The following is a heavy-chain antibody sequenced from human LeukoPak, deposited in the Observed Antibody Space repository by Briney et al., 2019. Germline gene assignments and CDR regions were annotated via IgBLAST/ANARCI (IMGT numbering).Heavy chain of an antibody. CDR1: GFTFGSYG. CDR2: IWYDGSNT. Sequence: GGSLRLSCAASGFTFGSYGMHWVRQAPGKGLEWVAIIWYDGSNTDYADSVKGRFTISRDNSKNTLFLQMNSLRAEDTTVYYCAKDLEARDGYNCSFDYWGQGTLVTVSS. J-gene: IGHJ4*02. CDR3: AKDLEARDGYNCSFDY. V-gene: IGHV3-33*06. D-gene: IGHD5-24*01.